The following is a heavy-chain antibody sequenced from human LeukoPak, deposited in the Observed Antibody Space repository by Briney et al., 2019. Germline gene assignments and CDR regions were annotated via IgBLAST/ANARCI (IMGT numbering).Heavy chain of an antibody. V-gene: IGHV4-34*01. CDR3: ARHDGV. D-gene: IGHD3-16*01. J-gene: IGHJ6*02. Sequence: SETLSLTCAVYGGSFSGYYWSWIRQPPGKGLEWIGEINHSGSTNYNPSLRSRVTISVDTSKNQFSLKLSSVTAADTAVYFCARHDGVWGQGTRSPSP. CDR2: INHSGST. CDR1: GGSFSGYY.